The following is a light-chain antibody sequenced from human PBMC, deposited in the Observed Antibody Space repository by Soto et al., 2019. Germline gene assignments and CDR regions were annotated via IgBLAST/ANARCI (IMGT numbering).Light chain of an antibody. CDR1: QSVGTN. Sequence: EIVMTQSPGTLSALPGQSATLPCRASQSVGTNLAWYQQKPGQAPRLLIYGASTRATGIPVRFSGSGSGTEFTLTISSLQSDDCAVYYCQQYNQWSPITFGQGTRLE. J-gene: IGKJ5*01. CDR3: QQYNQWSPIT. V-gene: IGKV3-15*01. CDR2: GAS.